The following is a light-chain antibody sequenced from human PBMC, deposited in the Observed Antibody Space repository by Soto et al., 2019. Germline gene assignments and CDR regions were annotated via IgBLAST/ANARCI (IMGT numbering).Light chain of an antibody. J-gene: IGLJ2*01. Sequence: QSVLTQPASVSGSPGQSITISCTGSSNDVGTYNYVSWYQQHPGKAPKLFIYEVKNRPSGVSNRFSGSKSGNKASLTISGLQAEDEADYYCSSYTNNSTLDVVFGGGTKLTVL. CDR1: SNDVGTYNY. V-gene: IGLV2-14*01. CDR3: SSYTNNSTLDVV. CDR2: EVK.